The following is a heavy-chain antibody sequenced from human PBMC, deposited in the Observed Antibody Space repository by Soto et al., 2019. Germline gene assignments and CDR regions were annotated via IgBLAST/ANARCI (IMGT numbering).Heavy chain of an antibody. V-gene: IGHV3-15*01. CDR3: TTARGTYGAEYFQH. D-gene: IGHD4-17*01. CDR1: GFTFSNAW. Sequence: GGSLRLSCAASGFTFSNAWMSWVRQAPGKGLEWVGRIKSKTDGGTTDYAAPVKGRFTISRDDSKNTLYLQMNSLKTEDTAVYYCTTARGTYGAEYFQHWGQGTLVTVSS. CDR2: IKSKTDGGTT. J-gene: IGHJ1*01.